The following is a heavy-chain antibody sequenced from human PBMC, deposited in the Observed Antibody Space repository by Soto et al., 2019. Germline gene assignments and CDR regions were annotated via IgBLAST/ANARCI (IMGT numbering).Heavy chain of an antibody. CDR3: ARVWLVRQIDY. V-gene: IGHV4-34*01. Sequence: QVQLQQWGAGLLKPSETLSLTCAVYGGSFSGYYWTWIRQPPGKGLEWIGEIDHSGNTNYNPSLKSRVTISVDTSKNQFFLKLSSVTAADTAEYYCARVWLVRQIDYWGQGTLVTVSS. J-gene: IGHJ4*02. CDR1: GGSFSGYY. CDR2: IDHSGNT. D-gene: IGHD6-19*01.